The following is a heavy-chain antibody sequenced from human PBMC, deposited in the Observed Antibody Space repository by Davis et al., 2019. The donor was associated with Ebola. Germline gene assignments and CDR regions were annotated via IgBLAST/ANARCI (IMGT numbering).Heavy chain of an antibody. Sequence: GESLKISCAASGFVFSSYVMSWVRQAPGKGLEWVANIKQDGSEKYYVDSVKGRFTISRDNAKNSLYLQMNSLKTEDTAVYYCTSHYNWGQGTLVTVSS. J-gene: IGHJ4*02. CDR3: TSHYN. CDR2: IKQDGSEK. CDR1: GFVFSSYV. D-gene: IGHD3-10*01. V-gene: IGHV3-7*03.